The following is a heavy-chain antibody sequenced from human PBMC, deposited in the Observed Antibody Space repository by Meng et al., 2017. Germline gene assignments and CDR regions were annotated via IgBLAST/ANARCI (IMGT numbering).Heavy chain of an antibody. CDR2: ISAYNGNT. Sequence: ASVKVSCKASGYTFTSYGISGVRQAPGQGLEWMGWISAYNGNTNYSQKLQGRVTMTTDTTTSTAYMELRSLRSDATAVYYCARFWDTSIHLPQDFGFCYGMDVWGQGTTVTVSS. CDR3: ARFWDTSIHLPQDFGFCYGMDV. CDR1: GYTFTSYG. V-gene: IGHV1-18*01. D-gene: IGHD3-3*01. J-gene: IGHJ6*02.